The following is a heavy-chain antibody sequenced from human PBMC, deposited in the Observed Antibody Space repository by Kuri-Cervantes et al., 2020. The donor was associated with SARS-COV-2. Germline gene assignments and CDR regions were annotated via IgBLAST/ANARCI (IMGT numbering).Heavy chain of an antibody. V-gene: IGHV1-18*01. CDR3: ARGGIAVAGSLRH. D-gene: IGHD6-19*01. J-gene: IGHJ1*01. CDR2: ISAYNGNT. Sequence: GGSLRLSCKASGGTFSSYAISWVRQAPGQGLEWMGWISAYNGNTNYAQKLQGRVTMTTDTTTSTAYMELRSLRSDDTAVYYCARGGIAVAGSLRHWGQGTLVTVSS. CDR1: GGTFSSYA.